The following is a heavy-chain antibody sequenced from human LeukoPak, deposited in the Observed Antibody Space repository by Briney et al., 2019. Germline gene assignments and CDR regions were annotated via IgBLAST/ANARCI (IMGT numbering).Heavy chain of an antibody. D-gene: IGHD3-9*01. V-gene: IGHV3-7*04. CDR2: IKQDGSEK. J-gene: IGHJ4*02. Sequence: GGSLRLSCAASGFTFSGYWMSWVRQAPGKGLEWVANIKQDGSEKYYVDSVKGRFTISRDNAKNSLYLQMNSLRAEDTAVYYCARSVERYFDWFPLDNWGQGTLVTVSS. CDR3: ARSVERYFDWFPLDN. CDR1: GFTFSGYW.